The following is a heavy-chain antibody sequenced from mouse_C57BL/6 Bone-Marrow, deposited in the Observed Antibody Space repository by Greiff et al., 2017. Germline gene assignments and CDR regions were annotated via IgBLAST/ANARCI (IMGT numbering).Heavy chain of an antibody. CDR3: TRYYGSSCYWYFDV. D-gene: IGHD1-1*01. CDR2: IRLKSDNYAT. Sequence: DVMLVESGGGLVQPGGSMKLSCVASGFTFSNYWMNWVRQSPEKGLEWVAQIRLKSDNYATHYAESVKGRFTISRDDSKSSVYLQMNNLRAEDTGIYYCTRYYGSSCYWYFDVWGTGTTVTVS. J-gene: IGHJ1*03. V-gene: IGHV6-3*01. CDR1: GFTFSNYW.